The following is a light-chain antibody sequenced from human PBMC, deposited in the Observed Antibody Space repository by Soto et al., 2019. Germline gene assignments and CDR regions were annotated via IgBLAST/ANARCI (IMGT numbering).Light chain of an antibody. CDR1: SSNIGSNT. CDR2: SNN. V-gene: IGLV1-44*01. Sequence: QAVVTQPPSASGTPGQRVTISCSGSSSNIGSNTVNWYQQLPGTAPKLFIYSNNQRPSGVPDRFSGSKSGTSASLAITGLQAEDEANYYCQSYDNSLSVSWVFGGGTKLTVL. CDR3: QSYDNSLSVSWV. J-gene: IGLJ3*02.